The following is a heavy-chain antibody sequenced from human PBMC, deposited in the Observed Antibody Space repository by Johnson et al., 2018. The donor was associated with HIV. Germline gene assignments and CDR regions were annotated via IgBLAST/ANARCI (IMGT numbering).Heavy chain of an antibody. V-gene: IGHV3-30-3*01. D-gene: IGHD5-12*01. CDR2: ISYDGSNK. J-gene: IGHJ3*02. CDR3: AGVDIVAPGLGAFDI. CDR1: GFTFSSYA. Sequence: QMQLVESGGGVVQPGRSLRLSCAASGFTFSSYAMHWVRQAPGKGLEWVAVISYDGSNKYYADSVKGRFTISRDNSKNTLYLQMNSLRAEDTAVYYCAGVDIVAPGLGAFDICGQGTMVTVSS.